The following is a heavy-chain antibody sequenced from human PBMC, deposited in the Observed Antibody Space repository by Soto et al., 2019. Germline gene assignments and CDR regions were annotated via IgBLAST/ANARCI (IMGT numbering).Heavy chain of an antibody. D-gene: IGHD6-13*01. CDR1: GFTFSSYW. Sequence: GGSLRLSCAASGFTFSSYWMHWVRQAPGKGLVWVSRINSDGSSTSYEDSVKGRFTISRDNAKNTLYLQMNSLRAEDTAVYYCASSSSWYEFDYWGQGTLVTVSS. J-gene: IGHJ4*02. V-gene: IGHV3-74*01. CDR3: ASSSSWYEFDY. CDR2: INSDGSST.